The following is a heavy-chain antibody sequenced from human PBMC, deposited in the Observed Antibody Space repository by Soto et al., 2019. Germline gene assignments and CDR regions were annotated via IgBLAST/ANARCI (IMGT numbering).Heavy chain of an antibody. J-gene: IGHJ4*02. D-gene: IGHD3-10*01. Sequence: SETLSLTCAVSGGSISSGGYSWSWIRQPPGKGLEWIGYIYHSGSTYYNPSLKSRVTISVDRSKNQFSLKLSSVTAADTAVYYCARDRGGTMVRVVYFDYWGQGTLVTVSS. CDR1: GGSISSGGYS. V-gene: IGHV4-30-2*01. CDR2: IYHSGST. CDR3: ARDRGGTMVRVVYFDY.